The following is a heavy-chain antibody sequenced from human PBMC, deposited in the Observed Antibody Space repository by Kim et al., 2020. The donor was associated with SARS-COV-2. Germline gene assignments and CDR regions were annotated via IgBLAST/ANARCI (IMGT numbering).Heavy chain of an antibody. Sequence: SETLSLTCAVYGGSFSGYYWSWIRQPPGKGLEWIGEINHSGSTNYNPSLKSRVTISVDTSKNQFSLKLSSVTAADTAVYYCARGRGYCSSTSCFTNWFDP. CDR2: INHSGST. V-gene: IGHV4-34*01. CDR1: GGSFSGYY. D-gene: IGHD2-2*01. CDR3: ARGRGYCSSTSCFTNWFDP. J-gene: IGHJ5*02.